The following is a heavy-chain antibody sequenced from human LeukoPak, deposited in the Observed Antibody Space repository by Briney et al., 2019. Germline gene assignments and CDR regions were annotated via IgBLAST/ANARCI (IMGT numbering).Heavy chain of an antibody. CDR2: IKPDGSEK. J-gene: IGHJ4*02. D-gene: IGHD6-25*01. V-gene: IGHV3-7*01. CDR1: GCTFSNSW. CDR3: ARSAAGLDY. Sequence: GGSLRLSCPASGCTFSNSWMAWVRQAPGKGLEWVANIKPDGSEKYYVDSVKGRFTISKDNAKNSLYLQMNSLRVEDTAMYYCARSAAGLDYWGQGTLVTVSS.